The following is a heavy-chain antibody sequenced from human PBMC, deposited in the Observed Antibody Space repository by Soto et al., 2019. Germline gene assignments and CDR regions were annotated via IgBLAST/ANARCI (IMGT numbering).Heavy chain of an antibody. Sequence: QVQLQESGPGLVKPSQTLSLTCTVSGGSISSGGYYWSWIRQHPGKGLEWIRYIYYSGSTYYNPSLKSRVTISVDTSKNHFSLKLRSVTAADTAVYYCARGGYSSGWYGEFDYWGQGTLVTVSS. D-gene: IGHD6-19*01. CDR1: GGSISSGGYY. CDR3: ARGGYSSGWYGEFDY. V-gene: IGHV4-31*03. J-gene: IGHJ4*02. CDR2: IYYSGST.